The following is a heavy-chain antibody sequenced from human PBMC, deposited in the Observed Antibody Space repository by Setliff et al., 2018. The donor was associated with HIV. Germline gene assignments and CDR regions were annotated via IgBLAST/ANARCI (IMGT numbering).Heavy chain of an antibody. V-gene: IGHV3-30-3*01. Sequence: GSLRLSCTASGFMFSSYGMHWVRQAPGKGLEWVAVISYDGSNKYYADSVKGRFTISRDNSKNTLYLQMNSLRVEDTAVYYCARETMYDSRGYLSHYFDYWGQGTPVTVSS. J-gene: IGHJ4*02. D-gene: IGHD3-22*01. CDR2: ISYDGSNK. CDR1: GFMFSSYG. CDR3: ARETMYDSRGYLSHYFDY.